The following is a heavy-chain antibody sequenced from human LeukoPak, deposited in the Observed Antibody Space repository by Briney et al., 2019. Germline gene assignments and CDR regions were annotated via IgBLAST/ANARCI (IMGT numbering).Heavy chain of an antibody. J-gene: IGHJ3*02. CDR2: ITSSGTYT. V-gene: IGHV3-21*01. CDR3: VREASGGTKGVSGTFDI. D-gene: IGHD6-13*01. Sequence: GGSLRLSCADSGFTFSNYNMNWVRQAPGKAMEWVSSITSSGTYTFYADSVKGRFTISRDNAKNSLYLQMNSLRAEDTAVYHCVREASGGTKGVSGTFDIWGQGTLVTVSS. CDR1: GFTFSNYN.